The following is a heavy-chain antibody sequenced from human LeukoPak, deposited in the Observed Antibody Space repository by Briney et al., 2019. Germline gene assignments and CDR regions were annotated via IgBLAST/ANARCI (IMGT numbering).Heavy chain of an antibody. D-gene: IGHD6-19*01. CDR2: ISRTGGQT. J-gene: IGHJ4*02. Sequence: PGGSLRLSCAASGSTFNNYAMSWVRQAPGRGLEWVSGISRTGGQTYYADSVKGRFTISRDNSKNTLYLQMHSLRDDDTAIYYCAKERSGGWPFDYWGQGTLGIVSS. CDR1: GSTFNNYA. V-gene: IGHV3-23*01. CDR3: AKERSGGWPFDY.